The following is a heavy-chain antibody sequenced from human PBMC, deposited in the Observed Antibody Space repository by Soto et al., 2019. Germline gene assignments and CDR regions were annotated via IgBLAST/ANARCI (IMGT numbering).Heavy chain of an antibody. V-gene: IGHV2-5*02. CDR1: GFSLSTSGVG. J-gene: IGHJ6*03. CDR2: IYWDDDE. D-gene: IGHD3-10*02. Sequence: QITLKESGPPLVKPTQTLTLTCSFSGFSLSTSGVGVVWIRHPPGKALEWLGIIYWDDDERYSPSLRSRLTITKDTSKNQVVLRMTNMDPVDTATYYCALTRFGTQIYWYYYMDVWGKGTTVTVSS. CDR3: ALTRFGTQIYWYYYMDV.